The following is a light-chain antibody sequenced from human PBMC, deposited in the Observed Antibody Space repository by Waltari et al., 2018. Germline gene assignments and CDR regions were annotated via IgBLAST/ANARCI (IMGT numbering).Light chain of an antibody. CDR1: QSVSSN. V-gene: IGKV3-15*01. CDR2: CAS. Sequence: EIVMTQSPATLSGSPGERATLSCRASQSVSSNFAGYQQKPGQAPRLLIYCASTRATGIPAMFSGSGSGTEFTLTISSLQSEDFAVYYCQQYNNWPPNTFGQGTKLEIK. J-gene: IGKJ2*01. CDR3: QQYNNWPPNT.